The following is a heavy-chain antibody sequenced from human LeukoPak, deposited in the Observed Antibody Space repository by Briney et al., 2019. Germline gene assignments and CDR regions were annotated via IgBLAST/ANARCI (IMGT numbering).Heavy chain of an antibody. CDR1: GFTFSSYG. CDR3: ARIPRRSSYYYDSSGGWFDP. CDR2: IRYDGSNK. Sequence: GGSLRLSCAASGFTFSSYGMHWVRQAPGKGLEWVAFIRYDGSNKYYADSVKGRFTISRDNSKNSLYLQMNSLRAEDTAVYYCARIPRRSSYYYDSSGGWFDPWGQGTLVTVSS. V-gene: IGHV3-30*02. D-gene: IGHD3-22*01. J-gene: IGHJ5*02.